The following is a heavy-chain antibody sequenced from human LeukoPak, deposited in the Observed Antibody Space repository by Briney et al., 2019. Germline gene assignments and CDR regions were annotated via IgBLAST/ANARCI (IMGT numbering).Heavy chain of an antibody. CDR2: INTDGTIT. V-gene: IGHV3-74*01. D-gene: IGHD4-17*01. CDR1: GFTFTSVW. J-gene: IGHJ4*02. CDR3: ARDRTTVTLFDY. Sequence: GGSLRLSCAASGFTFTSVWMHWFRQAPGKGLVWVPRINTDGTITGYADSVKGRFTISRDNAKNTLYLQMNRLRAEDTAVYYCARDRTTVTLFDYWGQGALVTVSS.